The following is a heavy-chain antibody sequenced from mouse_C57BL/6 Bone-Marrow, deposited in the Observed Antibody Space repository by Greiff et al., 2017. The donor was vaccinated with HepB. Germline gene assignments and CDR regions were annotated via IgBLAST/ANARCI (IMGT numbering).Heavy chain of an antibody. CDR2: INPNNGGT. Sequence: EVQLQQSGPELVKPGASVKISCKASGYTFTDYYMNWVKQSHGKSLEWIGDINPNNGGTSYNQKFKGKATLTVDKSSSTAYMELRSLTSEDSAVDYCARSLRDWYFDVWGTGTTVTVSS. CDR3: ARSLRDWYFDV. V-gene: IGHV1-26*01. CDR1: GYTFTDYY. J-gene: IGHJ1*03. D-gene: IGHD1-1*01.